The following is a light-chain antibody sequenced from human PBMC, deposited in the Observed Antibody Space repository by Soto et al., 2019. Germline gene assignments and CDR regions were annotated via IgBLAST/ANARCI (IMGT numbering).Light chain of an antibody. CDR3: QQYENYWT. Sequence: EIVLTQSPGTLSVSPGERVTLSCRASRGISSNLAWYQQKPGQAPRLLIYDASTRATGIPARFSGSGSGTEFSLTISNLQPDDCATYYCQQYENYWTFGQGTKVDI. CDR2: DAS. V-gene: IGKV3-15*01. CDR1: RGISSN. J-gene: IGKJ1*01.